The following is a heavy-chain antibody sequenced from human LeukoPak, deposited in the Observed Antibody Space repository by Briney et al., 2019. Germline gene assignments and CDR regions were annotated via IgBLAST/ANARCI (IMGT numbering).Heavy chain of an antibody. V-gene: IGHV3-23*01. CDR1: GFTFSSYA. J-gene: IGHJ4*02. D-gene: IGHD2-15*01. CDR3: AKVRYCSGGSCYSDY. Sequence: GGSLRLSCAASGFTFSSYAMSWVRQAPGKGLEWVSAISGSGGSTYYADSVKGRFTISRDNSKNTLYLQMNSLRAEDTAVYYCAKVRYCSGGSCYSDYWGQGTLVTVSS. CDR2: ISGSGGST.